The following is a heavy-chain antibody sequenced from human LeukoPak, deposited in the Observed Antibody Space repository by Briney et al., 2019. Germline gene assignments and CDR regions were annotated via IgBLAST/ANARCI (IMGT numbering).Heavy chain of an antibody. CDR2: ISYDGSNK. J-gene: IGHJ4*02. Sequence: GGSLRLSCAASGFTFSSYGMHWVRQAPGKGLEWVAVISYDGSNKYYADSVKGRFTISRDNSKNTLYLQMNSLRAEDTAVYYCAKEGAWETYYYDSSGYSDYWGQGTLVTVSS. CDR3: AKEGAWETYYYDSSGYSDY. V-gene: IGHV3-30*18. D-gene: IGHD3-22*01. CDR1: GFTFSSYG.